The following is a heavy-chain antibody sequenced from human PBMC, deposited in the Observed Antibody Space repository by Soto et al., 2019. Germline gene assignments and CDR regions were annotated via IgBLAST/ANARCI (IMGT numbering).Heavy chain of an antibody. D-gene: IGHD3-22*01. Sequence: SSETLSLTCAVYGGSFSGFYWSWIRQPPGKGLEWIGQINHSGSTNYNPSLKSRVTISLDTSKNHFSLKLSSVTAADTAVYYCTRPLYYDSSGYLPWGQGTLVPVSS. CDR3: TRPLYYDSSGYLP. CDR2: INHSGST. CDR1: GGSFSGFY. V-gene: IGHV4-34*03. J-gene: IGHJ5*02.